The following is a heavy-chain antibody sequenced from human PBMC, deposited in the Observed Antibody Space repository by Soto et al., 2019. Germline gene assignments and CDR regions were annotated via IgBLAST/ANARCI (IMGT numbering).Heavy chain of an antibody. CDR3: ARHYVYCSSTSCSQIDY. CDR2: IYPGDSDT. Sequence: PGESLKSSCKGSGYTFTTCWIAWVRQMPGKGLECMGFIYPGDSDTIYSPSFQGQVTISADKSINTAYLQWRRLRAYDNETYYCARHYVYCSSTSCSQIDYRGQVTLVTV. V-gene: IGHV5-51*01. CDR1: GYTFTTCW. D-gene: IGHD2-2*01. J-gene: IGHJ4*02.